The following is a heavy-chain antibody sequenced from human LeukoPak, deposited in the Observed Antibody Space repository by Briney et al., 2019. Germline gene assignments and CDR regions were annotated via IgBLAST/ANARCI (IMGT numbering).Heavy chain of an antibody. Sequence: ASVKASCKASGYTFTSYDINWVRQATGQGLEWMGWMNPNSGNTGYAQKFQGRVTMTGNTSISTAYMELSSLRSEDTAVYYCASHYYDSSGYETHAFDIWGQGTMVTVSS. CDR3: ASHYYDSSGYETHAFDI. CDR1: GYTFTSYD. D-gene: IGHD3-22*01. CDR2: MNPNSGNT. V-gene: IGHV1-8*01. J-gene: IGHJ3*02.